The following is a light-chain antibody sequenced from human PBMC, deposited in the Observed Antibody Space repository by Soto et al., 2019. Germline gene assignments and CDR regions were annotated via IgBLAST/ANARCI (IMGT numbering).Light chain of an antibody. CDR1: QTVSKN. CDR3: QQYNTWPWT. CDR2: GAS. Sequence: EIVMTQSPATLSVSPGERATLSSRASQTVSKNLAWYQHKPGQAPRLLIYGASTRAAGIPARFSGSGSGTEFTLTISSLQSEDFAVYYCQQYNTWPWTFGQGTKVEIK. J-gene: IGKJ1*01. V-gene: IGKV3-15*01.